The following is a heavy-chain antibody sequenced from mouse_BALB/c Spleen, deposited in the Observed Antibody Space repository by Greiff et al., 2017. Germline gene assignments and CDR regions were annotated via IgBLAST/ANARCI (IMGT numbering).Heavy chain of an antibody. CDR2: ISCYNGAT. V-gene: IGHV1S34*01. CDR1: GYSFTGYY. J-gene: IGHJ2*01. D-gene: IGHD1-1*01. CDR3: ARVPITTVVATGFDY. Sequence: LVKTGASVKISCKASGYSFTGYYMHWVKQSHGKSLEWIGYISCYNGATSYNQKFKGKATFTVDTSSSTAYMQFNSLTSEDSAVYYCARVPITTVVATGFDYWGQGTTLTVSS.